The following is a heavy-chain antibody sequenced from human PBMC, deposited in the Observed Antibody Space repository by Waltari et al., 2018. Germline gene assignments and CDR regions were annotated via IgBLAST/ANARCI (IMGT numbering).Heavy chain of an antibody. V-gene: IGHV3-23*01. J-gene: IGHJ6*03. CDR1: GFTFSSYA. CDR3: ANLRRSRHGLRPLDYYYYYYYMDV. D-gene: IGHD3-16*01. CDR2: ISGSGGST. Sequence: EVQLLESGGGLVQPGGSLRLSCAASGFTFSSYAMSWVRQAPGKGLEWVSAISGSGGSTYYADSVKGRFTISRDNSKNTLYLQMNSLRAEDTAVYYCANLRRSRHGLRPLDYYYYYYYMDVWGKGTTVTISS.